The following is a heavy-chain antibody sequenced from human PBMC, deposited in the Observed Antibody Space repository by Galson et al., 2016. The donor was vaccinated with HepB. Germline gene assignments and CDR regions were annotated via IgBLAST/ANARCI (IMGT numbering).Heavy chain of an antibody. D-gene: IGHD3-10*01. CDR1: GYSFTSHS. CDR2: ITTYSGDT. CDR3: ARDRDNYGSGSDY. Sequence: SVKVSCKASGYSFTSHSISWVRQAPGQGLEWMGYITTYSGDTYYAPNLQGRVTMTTDTSTRTAYMELRSLRSDDTAVYYCARDRDNYGSGSDYWGQGTLGPVSS. J-gene: IGHJ4*02. V-gene: IGHV1-18*01.